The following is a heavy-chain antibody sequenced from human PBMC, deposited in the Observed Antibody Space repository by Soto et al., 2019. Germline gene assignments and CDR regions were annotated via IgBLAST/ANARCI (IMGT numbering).Heavy chain of an antibody. CDR2: ISGVGGTT. CDR3: AKISGPGWRLDQ. D-gene: IGHD3-10*01. J-gene: IGHJ4*02. CDR1: GFTLSSYG. Sequence: EVQLLESGGGLAQPGGSLRLSCVASGFTLSSYGMSWVRQAPGKGLEWVSAISGVGGTTYYADSVKGRFTISRDDSKNTLYLQMNSLRAEDTAVYYCAKISGPGWRLDQWGQGTLVTVSS. V-gene: IGHV3-23*01.